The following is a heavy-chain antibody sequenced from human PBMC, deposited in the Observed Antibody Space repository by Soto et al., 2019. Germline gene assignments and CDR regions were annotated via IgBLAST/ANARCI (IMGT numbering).Heavy chain of an antibody. V-gene: IGHV3-43D*04. CDR3: AKDISKGPTKNYDFWSGPDY. CDR1: GFSFGEYA. J-gene: IGHJ4*02. D-gene: IGHD3-3*01. CDR2: VCWDGSNR. Sequence: GGSLRLSCAVSGFSFGEYALRWVRQPPGKGLEWVSLVCWDGSNRYYADSVQGPITISRDNSKYSLYLEMNSLRPEDTALYYCAKDISKGPTKNYDFWSGPDYWGQGTLVTVSS.